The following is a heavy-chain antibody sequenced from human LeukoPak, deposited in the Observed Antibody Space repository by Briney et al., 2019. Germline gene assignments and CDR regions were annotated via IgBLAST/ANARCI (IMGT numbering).Heavy chain of an antibody. CDR2: INPNSGGT. J-gene: IGHJ4*02. CDR1: GYTFTGYY. Sequence: GASVKVSCKASGYTFTGYYMHWVRQAPGQGLEWMGWINPNSGGTNYAQKFQGRVTMTRDTSISTAYMELSRLRSDDTAVYYCARGSPITMIVAVSGGGDYWGQGTLVTVSS. CDR3: ARGSPITMIVAVSGGGDY. D-gene: IGHD3-22*01. V-gene: IGHV1-2*02.